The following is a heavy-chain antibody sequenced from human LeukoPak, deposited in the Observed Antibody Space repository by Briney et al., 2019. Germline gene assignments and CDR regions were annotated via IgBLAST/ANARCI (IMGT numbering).Heavy chain of an antibody. J-gene: IGHJ4*02. V-gene: IGHV3-23*01. CDR2: ISGSGGST. CDR1: GFTFSSYW. Sequence: PGGSLRLSCAASGFTFSSYWMHWVRQAPGKGLEWVSAISGSGGSTYYADSVKGRFTISRDNSKNTLYLQMNSLRAEDTAVYYCAKVKAIAAALWYWGQGTLVTVSS. CDR3: AKVKAIAAALWY. D-gene: IGHD6-13*01.